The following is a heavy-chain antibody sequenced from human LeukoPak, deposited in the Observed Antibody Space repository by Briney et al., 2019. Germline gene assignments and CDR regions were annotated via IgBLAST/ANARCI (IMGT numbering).Heavy chain of an antibody. Sequence: PGGSLRLSCAASGFTVSNNYMSWVRQAPGKGLEWVSVIYTGVSTYYADSVKGRFAISRDNSKNTLYLQMNSLRVEDTGVYYCARVRPHPIIDVWGKGTTVTVS. CDR3: ARVRPHPIIDV. V-gene: IGHV3-53*01. D-gene: IGHD6-6*01. CDR2: IYTGVST. J-gene: IGHJ6*03. CDR1: GFTVSNNY.